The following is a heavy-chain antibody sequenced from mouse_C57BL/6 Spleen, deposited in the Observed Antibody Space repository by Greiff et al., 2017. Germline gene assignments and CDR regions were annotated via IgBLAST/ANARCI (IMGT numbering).Heavy chain of an antibody. Sequence: VQLQQSGAELVRPGASVKLSCTASGFNIKDDYMHWVKQRPEQGLEWIGRIDPENGDTEYASKFQGKATITADTASNTAYLQLSSLTSEDTAIYYCTTSDGTDYFDYWGQGTTLTVSS. D-gene: IGHD4-1*01. J-gene: IGHJ2*01. CDR3: TTSDGTDYFDY. V-gene: IGHV14-4*01. CDR1: GFNIKDDY. CDR2: IDPENGDT.